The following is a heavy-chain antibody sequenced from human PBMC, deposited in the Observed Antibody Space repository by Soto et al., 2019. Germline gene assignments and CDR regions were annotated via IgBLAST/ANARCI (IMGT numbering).Heavy chain of an antibody. CDR1: GFTFSSYG. Sequence: QVQLVESGGGVVQPGRSLRLSCAASGFTFSSYGMHWVRQAPGKGLEWVAVISYDGSDKYYVDSVTGRFTISRDNSKNTLYLQMNSLRAEDTAVYYWAKAHRSYGSGSYYGYYGMDVWGQGTTVTVSS. CDR2: ISYDGSDK. V-gene: IGHV3-30*18. D-gene: IGHD3-10*01. CDR3: AKAHRSYGSGSYYGYYGMDV. J-gene: IGHJ6*02.